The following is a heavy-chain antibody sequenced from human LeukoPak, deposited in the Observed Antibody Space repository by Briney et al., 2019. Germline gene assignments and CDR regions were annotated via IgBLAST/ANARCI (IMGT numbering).Heavy chain of an antibody. Sequence: GASVKVSCKASGYTFTGYYVHWVRQAPGQGLEWMGWINPNSGGTNYAQKFQGRVTMTRDTSISTAYMELSRLRSDDTAVYYCARGPGPLWFGELPFDYWGQGTLVTVSS. CDR3: ARGPGPLWFGELPFDY. CDR1: GYTFTGYY. J-gene: IGHJ4*02. CDR2: INPNSGGT. V-gene: IGHV1-2*02. D-gene: IGHD3-10*01.